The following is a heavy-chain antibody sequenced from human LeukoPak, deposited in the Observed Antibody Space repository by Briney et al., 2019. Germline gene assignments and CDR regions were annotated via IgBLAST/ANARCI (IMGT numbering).Heavy chain of an antibody. D-gene: IGHD3-9*01. CDR2: ISGSGGST. V-gene: IGHV3-23*01. CDR1: GFTFSSYA. CDR3: AKDHYDILTGYYGIDY. Sequence: GGSLRLSCAASGFTFSSYAMSWVRQAPGKGLEWVSAISGSGGSTYYADSVKGRFTISRDNSKNTLYLQMNSLRAEDTAVYYCAKDHYDILTGYYGIDYWGQGTLVTVSS. J-gene: IGHJ4*02.